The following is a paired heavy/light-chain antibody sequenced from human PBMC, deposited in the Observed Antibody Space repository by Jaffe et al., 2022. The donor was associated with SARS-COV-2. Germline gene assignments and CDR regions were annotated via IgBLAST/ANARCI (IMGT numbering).Light chain of an antibody. CDR3: QQYGTSPEMFS. CDR2: GAS. Sequence: IVLTQSPDTLSLSPGERATLSCRASQSVTSNYLAWYQQKPGQAPRLLIFGASSRATGIPDRFSGSGSGTDFTLSISRLEPEDFAVYFCQQYGTSPEMFSFGQGTELEIK. CDR1: QSVTSNY. J-gene: IGKJ2*03. V-gene: IGKV3-20*01.
Heavy chain of an antibody. CDR3: VKDGQSFNGVWDFFDY. V-gene: IGHV3-23*01. CDR1: GFTFRTYA. Sequence: EVHLLESGGGLVQPGGSLRLSCAASGFTFRTYAMNWVRQVPGRGPEWVSSVGGDDKRFYADSVKGRFTISRDNSQDMLYLQMNSLRVDDTAVYYCVKDGQSFNGVWDFFDYWGQGTPVTVSS. D-gene: IGHD3-3*01. CDR2: SVGGDDKR. J-gene: IGHJ4*02.